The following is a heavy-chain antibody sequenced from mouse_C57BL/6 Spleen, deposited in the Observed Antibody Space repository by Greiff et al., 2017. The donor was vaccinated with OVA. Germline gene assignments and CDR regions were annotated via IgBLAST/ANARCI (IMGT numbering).Heavy chain of an antibody. CDR3: ARGDYGNYAGFAY. CDR1: GYTFTDYN. Sequence: VQLQQSGPELVKPGASVKMSCKASGYTFTDYNMHWVKQSHGKSLEWIGYINPNNGGTSYNQKFKGKATLTVNKSSSTAYMELRSLTSEDSAVYYCARGDYGNYAGFAYWGQGTLVTVSA. D-gene: IGHD2-1*01. CDR2: INPNNGGT. V-gene: IGHV1-22*01. J-gene: IGHJ3*01.